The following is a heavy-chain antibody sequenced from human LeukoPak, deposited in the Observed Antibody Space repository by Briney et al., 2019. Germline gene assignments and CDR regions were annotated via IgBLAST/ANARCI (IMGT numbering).Heavy chain of an antibody. CDR1: GYTFTSYY. CDR2: INPSGGST. Sequence: ASVKVPCKASGYTFTSYYMHWVRQAPGQGLEWMGIINPSGGSTSYAQKFQGRVTMTRDTSTSTVYMELSSLRSEDTAVYYCARDREVVTFYYGMDVWGQGTTVTVSS. D-gene: IGHD4-23*01. CDR3: ARDREVVTFYYGMDV. J-gene: IGHJ6*02. V-gene: IGHV1-46*01.